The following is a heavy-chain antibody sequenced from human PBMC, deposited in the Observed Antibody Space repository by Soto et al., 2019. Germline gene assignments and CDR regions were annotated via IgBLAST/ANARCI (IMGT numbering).Heavy chain of an antibody. D-gene: IGHD6-6*01. CDR3: ARLLYISSLGLWGYYYYGMDV. Sequence: ASVKVSCKASGYTFTSYGISWVRQAPGQGLEWMGWISAYNGNTNYAQKLQGRVTMTTDTSTSTAYMELRSLRSDDTAVYYCARLLYISSLGLWGYYYYGMDVWGQGTTVTVSS. V-gene: IGHV1-18*01. J-gene: IGHJ6*02. CDR1: GYTFTSYG. CDR2: ISAYNGNT.